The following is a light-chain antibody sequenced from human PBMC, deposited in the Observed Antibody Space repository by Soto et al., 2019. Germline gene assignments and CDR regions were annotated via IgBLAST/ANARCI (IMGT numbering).Light chain of an antibody. J-gene: IGLJ2*01. CDR1: SSDVGGYNY. CDR3: SSYTSTNTVV. Sequence: QSALTQPASVSGSPGQSITISCTGTSSDVGGYNYVSWYQQHPGKAPKLMIYDVSNRPSGVPNRFSGSKSGNTASLTISGLQAEDEAEYYCSSYTSTNTVVFGGGTKVTVL. V-gene: IGLV2-14*03. CDR2: DVS.